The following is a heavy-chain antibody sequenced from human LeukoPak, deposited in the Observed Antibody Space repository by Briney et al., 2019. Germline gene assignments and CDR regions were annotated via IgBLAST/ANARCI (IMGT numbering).Heavy chain of an antibody. J-gene: IGHJ4*02. Sequence: GRSLRLSCAASGFTFSSYGMHWVRQAPGKGLEWVSVIYSGGSTYYADSVKGRFTISRHNSKNTLYLQMNSLRAEDTAVYYCARVPKEWGQGTLVTVSS. V-gene: IGHV3-NL1*01. CDR2: IYSGGST. CDR1: GFTFSSYG. CDR3: ARVPKE.